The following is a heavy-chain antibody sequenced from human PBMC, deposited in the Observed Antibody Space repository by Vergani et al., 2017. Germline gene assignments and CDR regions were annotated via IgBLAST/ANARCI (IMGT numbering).Heavy chain of an antibody. D-gene: IGHD5-18*01. J-gene: IGHJ4*02. CDR2: INHSGST. CDR3: ARGPTAGYSYGYRNRYFDY. V-gene: IGHV4-34*01. Sequence: QVQLQQWGAGLLKPSETLSLTCAVYGVSFSGYYWSWIRKPPGKGLEWIGEINHSGSTNYNPSLKSRVTISVDTSKNQFSLKLSSVTAADTAVYYCARGPTAGYSYGYRNRYFDYWGQGTLVTVSS. CDR1: GVSFSGYY.